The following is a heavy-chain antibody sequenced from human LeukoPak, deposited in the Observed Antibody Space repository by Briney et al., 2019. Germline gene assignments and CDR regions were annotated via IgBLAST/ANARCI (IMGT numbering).Heavy chain of an antibody. J-gene: IGHJ5*02. Sequence: GGSLRLSCAASGFTFSSYAMSWVRQAPGKGLEWVSAISGSGGSTYYADSVKGRFTISRDNSKNTLHLQMSSLRVDDTAEYFCTKGGRSTGPFAPWGQGTLVTVSS. CDR1: GFTFSSYA. D-gene: IGHD1-14*01. V-gene: IGHV3-23*01. CDR2: ISGSGGST. CDR3: TKGGRSTGPFAP.